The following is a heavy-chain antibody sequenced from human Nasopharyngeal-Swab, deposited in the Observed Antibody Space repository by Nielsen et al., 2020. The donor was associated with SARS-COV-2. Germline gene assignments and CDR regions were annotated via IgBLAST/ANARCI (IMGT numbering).Heavy chain of an antibody. Sequence: ASVKVSCKASGYTFTSYDINWVRQATGQGLEWMGWMNPNSGNTGYAQKFQGRVTMTRNTSISTAYMELSSLRSEDTAVYYCARDGRWLQLLYYYYGVDVWGQGTTVTVSS. CDR2: MNPNSGNT. D-gene: IGHD5-24*01. CDR3: ARDGRWLQLLYYYYGVDV. V-gene: IGHV1-8*01. CDR1: GYTFTSYD. J-gene: IGHJ6*02.